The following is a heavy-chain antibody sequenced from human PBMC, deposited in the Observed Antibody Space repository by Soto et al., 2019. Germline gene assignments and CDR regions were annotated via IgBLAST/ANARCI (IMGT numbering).Heavy chain of an antibody. J-gene: IGHJ5*02. CDR1: GYTFTRYT. D-gene: IGHD2-15*01. CDR2: INPDNGNT. CDR3: ARGIATGLLDP. Sequence: SVKVSCKASGYTFTRYTMNWVRQAPGQRLEWMGWINPDNGNTKSSQKFQDRVIITRDTSASTAYMDLSSLRSEDTAVYYCARGIATGLLDPWGQGTLVIVSA. V-gene: IGHV1-3*01.